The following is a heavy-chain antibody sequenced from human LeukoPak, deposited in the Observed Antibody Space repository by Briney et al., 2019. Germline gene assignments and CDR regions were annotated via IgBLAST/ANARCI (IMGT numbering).Heavy chain of an antibody. V-gene: IGHV4-61*02. CDR3: ASRGYRDY. CDR1: GGSISRGSYY. Sequence: SETLSLTCTVYGGSISRGSYYWSWIRQPAGKGLEWIGRIYTSGSTNYNPSLKSRVTISVDTSKNQFSLKLSSVTAADTTVYYCASRGYRDYWGQGTLVTVSS. CDR2: IYTSGST. D-gene: IGHD5-18*01. J-gene: IGHJ4*02.